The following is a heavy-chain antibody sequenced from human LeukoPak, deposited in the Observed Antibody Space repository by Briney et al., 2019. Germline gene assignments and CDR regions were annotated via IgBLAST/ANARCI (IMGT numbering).Heavy chain of an antibody. CDR3: ATVDTAMDPFDY. J-gene: IGHJ4*02. D-gene: IGHD5-18*01. CDR2: INPNSGGT. V-gene: IGHV1-2*02. Sequence: VASVTVSCKASGYTFTGYYMHWVRQAPGQGLEWMGWINPNSGGTNYAQKFQGRVTMTRDTSISTAYMELSRLRSDDTAVYYCATVDTAMDPFDYWGQGTLVTVSS. CDR1: GYTFTGYY.